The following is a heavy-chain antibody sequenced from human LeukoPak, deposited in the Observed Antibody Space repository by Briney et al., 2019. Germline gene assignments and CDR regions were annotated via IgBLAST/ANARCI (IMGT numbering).Heavy chain of an antibody. J-gene: IGHJ4*02. CDR1: GGTFSSYA. D-gene: IGHD5-18*01. Sequence: ASVKVSCKASGGTFSSYAVSWVRQAPGQGLEWMGGIIPIFDTADYAQKFQGRVTITADESTSTAYMELSSLRSEDTAVYYCAKTSEIQLWPSYVDYWGQGTLVTVSS. V-gene: IGHV1-69*13. CDR3: AKTSEIQLWPSYVDY. CDR2: IIPIFDTA.